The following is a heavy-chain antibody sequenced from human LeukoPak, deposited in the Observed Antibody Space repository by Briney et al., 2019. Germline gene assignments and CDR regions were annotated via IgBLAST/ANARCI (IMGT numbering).Heavy chain of an antibody. CDR3: ARNSAYSTSSGFNA. D-gene: IGHD6-6*01. V-gene: IGHV4-34*01. Sequence: PSETLSLTCAVYGGSFNGYYWTWLRQPPGKGLKWIGEINKSGSTNYSPSLKSRVTMSIDTSKNQISLRLTSVTAADTAVYYCARNSAYSTSSGFNAWGQGTLVTVSS. CDR1: GGSFNGYY. CDR2: INKSGST. J-gene: IGHJ4*02.